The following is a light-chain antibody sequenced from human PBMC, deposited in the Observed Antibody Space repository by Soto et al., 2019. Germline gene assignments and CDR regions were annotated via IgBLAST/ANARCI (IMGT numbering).Light chain of an antibody. J-gene: IGKJ4*01. Sequence: DIPMTQSPSSLSASVGDRVTITCRASQSISSYLNWYQQKPGKAPKLLIYAASSLQSGVPSRFSGSGSGTYFTLTISSLQPEDFAVYYCQSRSSGPPFLTFGGGTKVEIK. CDR3: QSRSSGPPFLT. V-gene: IGKV1-39*02. CDR1: QSISSY. CDR2: AAS.